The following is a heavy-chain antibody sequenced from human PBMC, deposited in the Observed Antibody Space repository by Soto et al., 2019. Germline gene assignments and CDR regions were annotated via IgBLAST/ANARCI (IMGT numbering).Heavy chain of an antibody. Sequence: GGSLRLSCAASGFSFRSYWMSWVRQAPGKGLEWVANIKQDGSEMYYVDSVKGRFTISRDNAKNSLYLQMNSLRAEDTAVYYCARDYYKYYDSSGYYRSPAYWGQGTLVTVSS. CDR3: ARDYYKYYDSSGYYRSPAY. CDR1: GFSFRSYW. V-gene: IGHV3-7*01. D-gene: IGHD3-22*01. J-gene: IGHJ4*02. CDR2: IKQDGSEM.